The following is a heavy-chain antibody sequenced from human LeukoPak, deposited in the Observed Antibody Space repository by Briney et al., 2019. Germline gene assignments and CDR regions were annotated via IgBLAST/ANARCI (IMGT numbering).Heavy chain of an antibody. Sequence: GGSLRLSCAASGFTFSSYSMNWVRQAPGKGLEWVSSISSSSSYIYYADSVKGRFTISRDNAKNSLYLQMNSLRAEDTAVYYCARDGIAVAGPATTNWFDPWGQGTLVTASS. V-gene: IGHV3-21*01. D-gene: IGHD6-19*01. CDR3: ARDGIAVAGPATTNWFDP. CDR2: ISSSSSYI. CDR1: GFTFSSYS. J-gene: IGHJ5*02.